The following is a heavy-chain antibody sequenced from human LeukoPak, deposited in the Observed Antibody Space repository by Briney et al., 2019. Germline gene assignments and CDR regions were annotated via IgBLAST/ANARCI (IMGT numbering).Heavy chain of an antibody. CDR1: GGSLSGYY. V-gene: IGHV4-34*01. Sequence: PSETLSLTCAVYGGSLSGYYWTWIRQPPGKGLEWIGIIYYSGSIYYDPSLKSRVTISVDMPTNQFSLKLSSVTLADTAVYYCARVTPAYDYYGMDVWGQGTTVVVSS. CDR2: IYYSGSI. J-gene: IGHJ6*02. CDR3: ARVTPAYDYYGMDV. D-gene: IGHD4-11*01.